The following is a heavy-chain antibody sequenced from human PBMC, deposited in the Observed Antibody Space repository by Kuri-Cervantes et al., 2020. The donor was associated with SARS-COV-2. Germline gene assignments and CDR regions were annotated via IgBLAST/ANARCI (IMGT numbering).Heavy chain of an antibody. CDR2: ISFDGNNI. V-gene: IGHV3-30*01. Sequence: GGSLRLSCAASGFTFSNYAMHWVRQAPGKGLEWVALISFDGNNIYYADSVKGRFTISSDKSKNTLYLQMNSLRAEDTAVYYCARAALGYCSGGSCYGFVYYYMDVWGKGTTVTVSS. D-gene: IGHD2-15*01. J-gene: IGHJ6*03. CDR1: GFTFSNYA. CDR3: ARAALGYCSGGSCYGFVYYYMDV.